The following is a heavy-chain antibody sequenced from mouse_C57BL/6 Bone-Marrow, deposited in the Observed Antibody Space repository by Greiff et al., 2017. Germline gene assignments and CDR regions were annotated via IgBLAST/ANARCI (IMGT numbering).Heavy chain of an antibody. CDR2: IYPGDGDT. CDR3: GSYYYPYYAMDY. V-gene: IGHV1-82*01. D-gene: IGHD1-1*01. CDR1: GYAFSSSW. Sequence: VQLQESGPELVKPGASVKISCKASGYAFSSSWMNWVKPRPGKGLEWIGRIYPGDGDTNYNGKFKGKATLTADKSSSTAYMQLSSLTSEDSAVYFCGSYYYPYYAMDYWGQGTSVTVSS. J-gene: IGHJ4*01.